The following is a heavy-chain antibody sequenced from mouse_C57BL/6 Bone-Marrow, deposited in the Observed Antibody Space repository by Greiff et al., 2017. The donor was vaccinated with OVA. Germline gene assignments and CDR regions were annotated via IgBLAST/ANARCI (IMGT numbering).Heavy chain of an antibody. CDR1: GYTFTSYW. J-gene: IGHJ3*01. D-gene: IGHD2-12*01. V-gene: IGHV1-61*01. CDR3: ARGAYYRRFWFAY. CDR2: IYPSDSET. Sequence: QVQLQQPGAELVRPGSSVKLSCKASGYTFTSYWMDWVKQRPGQGLEWIGNIYPSDSETHYNQKFKDKATLTVDKSSSTAYMQLSSLTSEDSAVYYCARGAYYRRFWFAYWGQGTLVTVSA.